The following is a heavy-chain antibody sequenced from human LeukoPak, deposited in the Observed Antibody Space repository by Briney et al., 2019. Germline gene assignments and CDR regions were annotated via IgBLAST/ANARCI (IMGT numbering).Heavy chain of an antibody. CDR2: IKQDGSEK. CDR1: GFTFSSYW. V-gene: IGHV3-7*01. J-gene: IGHJ4*02. Sequence: GGSLRLSCAASGFTFSSYWMSWVRQAPGKGLEWVANIKQDGSEKYYVDSVKGRFTISRDNAKNSLYLQMNSLRAEDTAVYYCARSQGRWLLMGGGYYFDYWGQGTLVTVSS. CDR3: ARSQGRWLLMGGGYYFDY. D-gene: IGHD3-22*01.